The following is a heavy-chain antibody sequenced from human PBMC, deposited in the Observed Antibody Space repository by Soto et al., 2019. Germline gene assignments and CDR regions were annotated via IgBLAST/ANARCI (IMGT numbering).Heavy chain of an antibody. V-gene: IGHV4-39*01. CDR2: FHYSGRT. Sequence: PSETLSLTCSVSGGSISSFPYSWGWIRQPPGKGLEWIGTFHYSGRTYYSPSLESRVTISVDTSKDQFSLKVSSVTAADTAVFYCARLAGYCSGTSCYSYYGMDVWGQGTTVTVSS. CDR3: ARLAGYCSGTSCYSYYGMDV. CDR1: GGSISSFPYS. D-gene: IGHD2-2*01. J-gene: IGHJ6*02.